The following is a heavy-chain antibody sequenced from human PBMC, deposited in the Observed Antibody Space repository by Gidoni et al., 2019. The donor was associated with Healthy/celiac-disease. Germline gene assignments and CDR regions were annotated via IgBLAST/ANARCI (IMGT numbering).Heavy chain of an antibody. D-gene: IGHD3-3*01. V-gene: IGHV3-33*01. CDR2: IWYDGSNK. J-gene: IGHJ6*02. CDR3: AREGITIFGVAAGGMDV. Sequence: QVQLVESGGGVVQSGRCLRLSCAASGFTFSSYGMHWVRQAPGKGLEWVAVIWYDGSNKYYADSVKGRFTISRDNSKNTLYLQMNSLRAEDTAVYYCAREGITIFGVAAGGMDVWGQGTTVTVSS. CDR1: GFTFSSYG.